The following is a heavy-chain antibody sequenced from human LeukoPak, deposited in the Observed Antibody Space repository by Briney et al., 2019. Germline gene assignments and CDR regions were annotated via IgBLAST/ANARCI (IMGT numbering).Heavy chain of an antibody. V-gene: IGHV4-38-2*02. CDR1: GYSISSGYY. D-gene: IGHD3-10*01. Sequence: SETLSLTCIVSGYSISSGYYWGWIRQPPGKGLEWIGSIYHSGSTNYNPSLKSRVTISVDTSKNQFSLKLSSVTAADTAVYYCARLTRLLWFGESTFDPWGQGTLVTVSS. J-gene: IGHJ5*02. CDR3: ARLTRLLWFGESTFDP. CDR2: IYHSGST.